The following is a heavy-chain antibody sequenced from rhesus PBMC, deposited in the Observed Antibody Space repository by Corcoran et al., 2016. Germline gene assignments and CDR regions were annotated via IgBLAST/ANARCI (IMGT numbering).Heavy chain of an antibody. D-gene: IGHD5-42*01. Sequence: QVQLQQWGEGLVKPSETLSLTCAVYGGPNSGYYYWSWTRQPPGKGLEWIGYIYGNSASTNYHPSLKNRVTISQDTSKNQFSLKLSSVTAADTAVYYCARDPGYSNYYGYWGQGVLVTVSS. J-gene: IGHJ4*01. CDR3: ARDPGYSNYYGY. CDR2: IYGNSAST. CDR1: GGPNSGYYY. V-gene: IGHV4-73*01.